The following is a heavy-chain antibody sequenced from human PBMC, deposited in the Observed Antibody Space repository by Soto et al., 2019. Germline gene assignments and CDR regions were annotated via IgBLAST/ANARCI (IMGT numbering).Heavy chain of an antibody. CDR1: GFTFSNYA. CDR2: ISGNGGST. J-gene: IGHJ3*02. Sequence: PGGSLRLSCAGSGFTFSNYAMSWVRQAPGKGLAWVSAISGNGGSTYYADSVKGRFTISRDNSKNTLYLQMNSLRAEDTAVYYCAKDGVVPAAMGAFDIWGQGTMVTVSS. CDR3: AKDGVVPAAMGAFDI. D-gene: IGHD2-2*01. V-gene: IGHV3-23*01.